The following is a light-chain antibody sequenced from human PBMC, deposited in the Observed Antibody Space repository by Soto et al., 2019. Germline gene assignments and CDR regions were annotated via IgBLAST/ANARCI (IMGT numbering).Light chain of an antibody. V-gene: IGLV3-9*01. J-gene: IGLJ2*01. CDR2: RDS. Sequence: SYELTQPLSVSVALGQTAIITCGGNNIGSKNVHWYQQKPGQAPVLVIYRDSNRPSGIPKRFSGSSSRNTATLTISRAQAGDEADYYCQVWDSNTAHVVFGGGTKLTVL. CDR1: NIGSKN. CDR3: QVWDSNTAHVV.